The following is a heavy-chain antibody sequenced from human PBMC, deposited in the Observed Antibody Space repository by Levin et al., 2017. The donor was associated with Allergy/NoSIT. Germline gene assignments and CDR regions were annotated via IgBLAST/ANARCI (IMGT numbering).Heavy chain of an antibody. V-gene: IGHV4-39*01. CDR2: VYHTGTT. Sequence: SETLSLTCTVSDGSIGSPSYFWGWIRQPPGKGLEWIGSVYHTGTTHYNPSLMSRLTVSVDTSQNQFSLNLHSVTAADTAVYYCARQEELFWHGRNPGRGFDIWGQGTLVTVSS. CDR3: ARQEELFWHGRNPGRGFDI. J-gene: IGHJ3*02. D-gene: IGHD3-3*01. CDR1: DGSIGSPSYF.